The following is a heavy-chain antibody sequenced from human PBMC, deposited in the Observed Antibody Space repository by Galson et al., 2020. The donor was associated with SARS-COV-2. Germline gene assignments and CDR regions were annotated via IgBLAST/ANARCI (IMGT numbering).Heavy chain of an antibody. J-gene: IGHJ4*02. D-gene: IGHD3-22*01. Sequence: GESLKISCAASGFTFSSYSMNWVRQAPRKGLEWVSSISSSSSYIYYADSVKGRFTISRDNAKNSLYLQMNSLRAEDTAVYYCARDFDIDYYDSSGYYVPIDYWGQGTLVTVSS. CDR1: GFTFSSYS. CDR2: ISSSSSYI. V-gene: IGHV3-21*01. CDR3: ARDFDIDYYDSSGYYVPIDY.